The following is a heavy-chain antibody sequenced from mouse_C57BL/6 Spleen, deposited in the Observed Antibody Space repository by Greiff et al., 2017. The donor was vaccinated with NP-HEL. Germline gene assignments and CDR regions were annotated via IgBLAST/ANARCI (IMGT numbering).Heavy chain of an antibody. CDR3: ARQGNWDWFAY. CDR1: GYAFSSSW. Sequence: QVQLQQSGPELVKPGASVKISCKASGYAFSSSWMNWVKQRPGKGLEWIGRIYPGDGDTNYNGKFKGKATLTADKSSSTAYMQLSSLTSEDSAVYFCARQGNWDWFAYWGQGTLVTVSA. V-gene: IGHV1-82*01. CDR2: IYPGDGDT. D-gene: IGHD4-1*01. J-gene: IGHJ3*01.